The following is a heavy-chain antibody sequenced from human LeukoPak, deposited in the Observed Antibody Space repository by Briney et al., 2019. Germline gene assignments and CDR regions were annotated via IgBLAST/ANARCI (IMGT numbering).Heavy chain of an antibody. V-gene: IGHV3-9*01. CDR1: GFTFDDYA. J-gene: IGHJ4*02. CDR3: AKSAHTYAMHSLFDY. Sequence: GRSLRLSCAASGFTFDDYAMHWVRQAPGKGLEWVSGISWNSGSIGYADSVKGRFTISRDNAKNSLYLQMNSLRAEDTALSYCAKSAHTYAMHSLFDYWGQGTLVTVSS. D-gene: IGHD2-8*01. CDR2: ISWNSGSI.